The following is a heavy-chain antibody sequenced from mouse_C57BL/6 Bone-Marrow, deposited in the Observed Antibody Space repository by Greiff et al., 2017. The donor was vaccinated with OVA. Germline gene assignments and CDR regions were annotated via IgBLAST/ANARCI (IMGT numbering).Heavy chain of an antibody. CDR2: IYPRSGNT. J-gene: IGHJ2*01. Sequence: VQLQQSGAELARPGASVKLSCKASGYTFTSYGISWVKQRTGQGLEWIGEIYPRSGNTYYNEKFKGKATLTADKSSSTAYMELRSLTSEDSAVYFCARKLGRLFDNWGQGTTLTVSS. CDR3: ARKLGRLFDN. V-gene: IGHV1-81*01. CDR1: GYTFTSYG. D-gene: IGHD4-1*01.